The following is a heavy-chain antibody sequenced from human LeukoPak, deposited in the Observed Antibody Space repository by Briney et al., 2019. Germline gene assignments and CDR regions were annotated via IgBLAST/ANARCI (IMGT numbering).Heavy chain of an antibody. CDR3: ARVHLYSSPGDVDY. Sequence: SETLSLTCTVSGGSISSSSYYWGWIRQPPGKGLEWIGSVYYSGSTYYNPSLKSRVTISVDTSKNQFSLKLSSVTAADTAVYYCARVHLYSSPGDVDYWGQGTLVTVSS. V-gene: IGHV4-39*07. CDR1: GGSISSSSYY. D-gene: IGHD6-13*01. CDR2: VYYSGST. J-gene: IGHJ4*02.